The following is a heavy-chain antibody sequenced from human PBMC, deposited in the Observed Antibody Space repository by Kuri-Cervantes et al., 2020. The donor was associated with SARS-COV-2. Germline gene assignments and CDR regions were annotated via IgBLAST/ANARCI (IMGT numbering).Heavy chain of an antibody. CDR2: IYYSGST. CDR3: AREGLMGTMDC. J-gene: IGHJ4*02. D-gene: IGHD2-8*01. CDR1: GGSISSYY. Sequence: ESLKISCTVSGGSISSYYWSWIRQPPGKGLEWIGYIYYSGSTNYNPSLKSRVTISVDTSKNQFSLKLSSVTAADTAVYYCAREGLMGTMDCWGQGTLVTVSS. V-gene: IGHV4-59*12.